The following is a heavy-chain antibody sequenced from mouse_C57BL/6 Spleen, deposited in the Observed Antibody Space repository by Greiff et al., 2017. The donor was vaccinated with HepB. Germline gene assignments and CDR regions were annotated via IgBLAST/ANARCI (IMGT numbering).Heavy chain of an antibody. CDR1: GYTFTSYW. J-gene: IGHJ2*01. D-gene: IGHD1-1*01. CDR2: IHPNSGST. V-gene: IGHV1-64*01. Sequence: VQLQQSGAELVKPGASVKLSCKASGYTFTSYWMHWVKQRPGQGLEWIGMIHPNSGSTNYNEKFKSKATLTVDKSSSTAYMQLSSLTSEDSAVYYCASATVVLYYFDYWGQGTTLTVSS. CDR3: ASATVVLYYFDY.